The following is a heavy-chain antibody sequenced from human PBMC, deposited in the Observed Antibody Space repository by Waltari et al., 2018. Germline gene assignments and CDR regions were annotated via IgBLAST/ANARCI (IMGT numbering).Heavy chain of an antibody. Sequence: EVQLVESGGGLVKPGGSLRLSCSASGFTFRSYSMNWVRQAPGKGLAWVSSISSSSSYIYYADSVKGRFTISRDNAKNSLYLQMNSLRAEDTAVYYCASPMVSLGYWGQGTLVTVSS. V-gene: IGHV3-21*01. J-gene: IGHJ4*02. D-gene: IGHD2-8*01. CDR1: GFTFRSYS. CDR3: ASPMVSLGY. CDR2: ISSSSSYI.